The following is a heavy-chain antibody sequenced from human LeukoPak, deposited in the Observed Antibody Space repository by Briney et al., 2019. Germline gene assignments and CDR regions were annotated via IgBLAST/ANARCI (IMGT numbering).Heavy chain of an antibody. V-gene: IGHV3-23*01. CDR2: ISGSGGST. D-gene: IGHD2-21*02. CDR3: AKSYCGGDCYSYYFDY. J-gene: IGHJ4*02. Sequence: QPGGTLRLSCAASGFTFSSYGMSWVRQAPGKGLEWVSAISGSGGSTYYADSVKGRFTISRDNSKNTLYLQMNSLRAEDTAVYYCAKSYCGGDCYSYYFDYWGQGTLVTVSS. CDR1: GFTFSSYG.